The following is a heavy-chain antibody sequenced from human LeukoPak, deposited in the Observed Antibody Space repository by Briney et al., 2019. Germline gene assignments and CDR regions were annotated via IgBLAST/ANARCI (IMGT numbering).Heavy chain of an antibody. J-gene: IGHJ4*02. CDR3: AKEASYYDILTGYYSY. V-gene: IGHV3-48*01. D-gene: IGHD3-9*01. CDR1: GFTFNTYS. Sequence: GGSLRLSCAASGFTFNTYSMNWVRQAPGKGLEWVSYISAGGGTIYYADSVKGRFTISRDNAKNSLYLQMNRLRAEDTAVYYCAKEASYYDILTGYYSYWGQGTLVTVSS. CDR2: ISAGGGTI.